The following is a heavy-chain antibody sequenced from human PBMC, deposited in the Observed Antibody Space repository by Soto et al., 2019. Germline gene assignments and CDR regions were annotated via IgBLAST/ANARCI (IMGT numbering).Heavy chain of an antibody. CDR2: ISGSGGST. V-gene: IGHV3-23*01. J-gene: IGHJ5*02. D-gene: IGHD4-17*01. CDR1: GFTFSSYA. CDR3: AKDPYLYGDFDNWFDP. Sequence: EVQLLESGGGLVQPGGSLRLSCAASGFTFSSYAMSWVRQAPGKGLEWVSAISGSGGSTYYADSVKGRFTISRDNSKNTLYLQMNSLRAEDTAVYYCAKDPYLYGDFDNWFDPWGQGTLVTVSS.